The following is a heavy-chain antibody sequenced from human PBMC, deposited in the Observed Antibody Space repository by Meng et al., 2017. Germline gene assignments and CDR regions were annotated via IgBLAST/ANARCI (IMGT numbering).Heavy chain of an antibody. CDR3: VRGSGSYSS. J-gene: IGHJ5*02. Sequence: EVQLAGSGGGLAKPWGSLRLSCSASGFTFTTSTMNWVRQAPGKGLEGVSSISSSSTYKYYADSVKSRFTISRDDPNNSLYVQMNSLTAGDTAVYYCVRGSGSYSSWGQGTLVTVSS. V-gene: IGHV3-21*02. D-gene: IGHD1-26*01. CDR2: ISSSSTYK. CDR1: GFTFTTST.